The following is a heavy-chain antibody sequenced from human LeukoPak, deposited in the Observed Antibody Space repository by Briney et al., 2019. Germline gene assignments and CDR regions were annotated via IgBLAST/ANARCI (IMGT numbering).Heavy chain of an antibody. CDR1: EFSVGSNY. CDR2: IYSGGST. CDR3: ARVKYYYDSSGYWEGKTYYFDY. D-gene: IGHD3-22*01. V-gene: IGHV3-66*01. Sequence: GGSLRLSCAASEFSVGSNYMTWVRQAPGKGLEWVSLIYSGGSTYYADSVKGRFTISRDNSKNTLYLQMGSLRAEDMAVYYCARVKYYYDSSGYWEGKTYYFDYWGQGTLVTVSS. J-gene: IGHJ4*02.